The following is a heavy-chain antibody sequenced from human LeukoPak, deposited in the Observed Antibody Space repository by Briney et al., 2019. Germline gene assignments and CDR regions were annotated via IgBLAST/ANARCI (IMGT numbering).Heavy chain of an antibody. CDR3: AGDCSSTSCYENWFDP. V-gene: IGHV1-69*05. CDR1: GGTFSSYA. J-gene: IGHJ5*02. Sequence: SVKVSCKASGGTFSSYAISWVRQAPGQGLEWMGGIIPIFGTANYAQKFQGRVTITTDESTSTAYMELSSLRSEDTAVYYCAGDCSSTSCYENWFDPWGQGTLVTVSS. D-gene: IGHD2-2*01. CDR2: IIPIFGTA.